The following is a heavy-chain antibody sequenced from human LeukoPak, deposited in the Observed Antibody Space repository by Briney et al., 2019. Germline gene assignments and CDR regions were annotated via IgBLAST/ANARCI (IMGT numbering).Heavy chain of an antibody. CDR2: IYHSGST. CDR3: ARSSGVWLDY. D-gene: IGHD3-22*01. CDR1: GGSISSGGYS. V-gene: IGHV4-30-2*02. J-gene: IGHJ4*02. Sequence: SETLSLTCAVSGGSISSGGYSWSWIRQPPGKGLEWIGYIYHSGSTYYNPSLKSRVTISVDRSKNQFSLKLSSVTAADTAVYFCARSSGVWLDYWGQGALVTVSS.